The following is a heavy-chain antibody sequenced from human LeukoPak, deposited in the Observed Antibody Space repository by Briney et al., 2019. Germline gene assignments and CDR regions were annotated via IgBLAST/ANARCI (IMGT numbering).Heavy chain of an antibody. CDR2: IYTSGST. CDR1: GGSISSYY. J-gene: IGHJ4*02. Sequence: SETLSLTCTVSGGSISSYYWSWIRQPAGKGLEWIGRIYTSGSTNYNPSLKSRVTMSVDTSKNQFSLKLSSVTAADPAVYYCAAGNYYGSGSYYVPYYFDYWGQGTLVTVSS. CDR3: AAGNYYGSGSYYVPYYFDY. D-gene: IGHD3-10*01. V-gene: IGHV4-4*07.